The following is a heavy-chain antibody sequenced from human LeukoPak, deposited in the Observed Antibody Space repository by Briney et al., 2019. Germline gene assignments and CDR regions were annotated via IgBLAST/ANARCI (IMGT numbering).Heavy chain of an antibody. CDR1: GGSLSSSY. CDR3: ARDPNSAL. Sequence: SETLSLTCTVSGGSLSSSYWSWVRQPAGKGLEWIVRLSPSGSTNYNPSLKGRDTMSADTSKNQFSLKLTSVTAADTAMYYCARDPNSALWGQGTLVTVSS. D-gene: IGHD4-23*01. J-gene: IGHJ4*02. CDR2: LSPSGST. V-gene: IGHV4-4*07.